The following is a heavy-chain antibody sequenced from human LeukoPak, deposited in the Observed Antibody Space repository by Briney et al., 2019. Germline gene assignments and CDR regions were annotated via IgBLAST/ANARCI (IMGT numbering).Heavy chain of an antibody. CDR2: INRSGRA. D-gene: IGHD3-3*01. V-gene: IGHV4-34*01. Sequence: SESLSLTCAVYGGSFSGDYGSWIRQPPGKGLEWIGDINRSGRAVYNTSLKSRVIISVDTSKNQFSLKVNSVTAADTAVYYCARHKIVITMLGVHRWFDPWGQGILVAVSS. J-gene: IGHJ5*02. CDR3: ARHKIVITMLGVHRWFDP. CDR1: GGSFSGDY.